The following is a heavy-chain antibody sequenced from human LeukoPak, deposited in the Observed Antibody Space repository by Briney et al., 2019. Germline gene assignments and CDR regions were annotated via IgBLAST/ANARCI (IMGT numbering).Heavy chain of an antibody. Sequence: SVKVSCKASGGTFSSYAISWVRQAPGQGLEWMGGITPIFGTANYAQKFQGRVTITADKSTSTAYMELSSLRSEDTAVYYCASSEMVRGDIDRTTCWGQGTLVTVSS. J-gene: IGHJ4*02. CDR1: GGTFSSYA. CDR3: ASSEMVRGDIDRTTC. CDR2: ITPIFGTA. V-gene: IGHV1-69*06. D-gene: IGHD3-10*01.